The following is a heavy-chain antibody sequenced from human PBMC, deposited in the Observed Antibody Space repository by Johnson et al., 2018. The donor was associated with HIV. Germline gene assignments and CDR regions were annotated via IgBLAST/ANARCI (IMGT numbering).Heavy chain of an antibody. J-gene: IGHJ3*02. D-gene: IGHD2-15*01. CDR3: ARAVLVAATNAFDI. CDR2: VSYDGSNK. V-gene: IGHV3-30-3*01. CDR1: GFTFSTEA. Sequence: QVQLVESGGGVVQPGRSLRLSCAASGFTFSTEALHWVRQAPGKGLEWVAVVSYDGSNKYYAASVKGRFTISRDNSKNTLYLQMNSLRAEDTAVYYCARAVLVAATNAFDIWGQGTMVTVSS.